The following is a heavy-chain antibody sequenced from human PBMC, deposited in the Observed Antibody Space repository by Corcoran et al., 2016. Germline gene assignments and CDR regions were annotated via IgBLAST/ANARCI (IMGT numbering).Heavy chain of an antibody. D-gene: IGHD6-19*01. V-gene: IGHV3-30*18. CDR2: ISYDGSNE. CDR1: GFTFSSYG. CDR3: AKGVVVAGTYFQH. J-gene: IGHJ1*01. Sequence: QVQLVESGGGVVQPGRSLRLSCAASGFTFSSYGMHWVRQAPGKGLEWVAVISYDGSNEYYADSAKGRFTISRDNSKNTLYLQMNSLRAEDTAVYHCAKGVVVAGTYFQHWGQGTLVTVSS.